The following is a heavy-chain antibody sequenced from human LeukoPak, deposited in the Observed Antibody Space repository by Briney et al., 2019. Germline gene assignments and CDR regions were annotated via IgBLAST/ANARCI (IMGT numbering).Heavy chain of an antibody. CDR2: IYYSGST. D-gene: IGHD4-17*01. CDR3: ARVPDYGDYVGWFDP. Sequence: PSETLSLTCTVSGGSISSSSYYWGWIRQPPGKGLEWIGSIYYSGSTYYNPSLKSRVTISVDTSKNQFSLKLSSVTAADTAVYYCARVPDYGDYVGWFDPWGQGTLVTVSS. V-gene: IGHV4-39*07. J-gene: IGHJ5*02. CDR1: GGSISSSSYY.